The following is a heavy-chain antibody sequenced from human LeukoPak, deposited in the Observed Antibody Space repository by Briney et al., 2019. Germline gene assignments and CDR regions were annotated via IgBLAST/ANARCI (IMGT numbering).Heavy chain of an antibody. CDR2: IYYSGST. Sequence: SETLSLTCTVSGGSISSSSYYWGWVRQPRGKGLEWIGSIYYSGSTYYNPSLKSRVTISVDTSKNQFSLKLSSVTAADTAVYYCARVATSFDYWGQGTLVTVSS. CDR1: GGSISSSSYY. J-gene: IGHJ4*02. D-gene: IGHD5-12*01. V-gene: IGHV4-39*07. CDR3: ARVATSFDY.